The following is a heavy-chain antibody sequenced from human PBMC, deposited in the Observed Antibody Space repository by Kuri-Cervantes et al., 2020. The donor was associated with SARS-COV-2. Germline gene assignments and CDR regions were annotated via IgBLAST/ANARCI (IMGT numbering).Heavy chain of an antibody. CDR2: IKQDDTEY. J-gene: IGHJ4*02. V-gene: IGHV3-7*03. D-gene: IGHD4-11*01. CDR3: VRGTEDYSGARSFFDS. CDR1: GFTFSNYA. Sequence: GESLKISCVASGFTFSNYAMSWVRQAPGKGLEWVANIKQDDTEYYYVDSVRGRFTISRDNAKNSMYLQMNSLRAEDTAIYYCVRGTEDYSGARSFFDSWGQGTPVTVSS.